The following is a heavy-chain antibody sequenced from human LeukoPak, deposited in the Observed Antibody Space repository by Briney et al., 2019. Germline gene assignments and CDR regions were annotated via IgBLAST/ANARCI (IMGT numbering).Heavy chain of an antibody. J-gene: IGHJ4*02. CDR3: AKDPITYYYDSSGYYYYPFSYYFDY. CDR2: ISGSGRST. CDR1: GFTFSSYA. Sequence: GGSLRLSCAASGFTFSSYAMSWVRQAPGKGLEWVSAISGSGRSTYYADSVKGRFTISRDNSKNTLYLQMNSLRAEDTAVYYCAKDPITYYYDSSGYYYYPFSYYFDYWGQGTLVTVSS. D-gene: IGHD3-22*01. V-gene: IGHV3-23*01.